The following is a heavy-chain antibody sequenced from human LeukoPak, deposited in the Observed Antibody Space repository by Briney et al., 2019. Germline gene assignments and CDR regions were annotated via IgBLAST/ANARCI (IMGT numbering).Heavy chain of an antibody. CDR1: GYSISSGYY. CDR2: IYHSGST. Sequence: KPSETLSLTCAVSGYSISSGYYWGWIRQPPGKGLEWIGSIYHSGSTYCNPSLKSRVTISVDTSKNQFSLKLSSVTAADTAVYYCARLTERRVPYSGYERYWFDPWGQGTLVTVSS. V-gene: IGHV4-38-2*01. D-gene: IGHD5-12*01. CDR3: ARLTERRVPYSGYERYWFDP. J-gene: IGHJ5*02.